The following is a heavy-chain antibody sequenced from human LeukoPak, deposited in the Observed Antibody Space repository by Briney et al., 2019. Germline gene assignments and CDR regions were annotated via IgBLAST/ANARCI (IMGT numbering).Heavy chain of an antibody. V-gene: IGHV1-2*02. D-gene: IGHD5-24*01. CDR2: INPNSGGT. J-gene: IGHJ6*03. CDR3: AREVGMATTDYYYYYMDV. CDR1: GYTFTDYY. Sequence: ASVKVSCKAFGYTFTDYYIHWVRQAPGQGLEWMGWINPNSGGTNYAQKLQGRVTMTRDTSISTAYMELSRLRSDDTAVYYCAREVGMATTDYYYYYMDVWGKGTTVTISS.